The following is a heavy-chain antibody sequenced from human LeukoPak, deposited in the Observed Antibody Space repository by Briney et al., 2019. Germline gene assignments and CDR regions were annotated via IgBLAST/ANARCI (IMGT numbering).Heavy chain of an antibody. CDR3: ARHVDSNRNWYFGL. J-gene: IGHJ2*01. Sequence: PSETLSLTCTVSGGSISSSSYYWGWIRQPPGKGLEWIGSIYYSGSTYCNPSLKSRVTISVDTSKNQFSLKLSSVTAADTAAYYCARHVDSNRNWYFGLWGRGTLVTVSS. CDR2: IYYSGST. V-gene: IGHV4-39*01. CDR1: GGSISSSSYY. D-gene: IGHD6-13*01.